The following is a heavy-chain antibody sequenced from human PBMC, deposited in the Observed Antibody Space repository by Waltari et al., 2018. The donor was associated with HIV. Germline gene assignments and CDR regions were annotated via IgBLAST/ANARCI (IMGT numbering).Heavy chain of an antibody. CDR3: AKDDLGGYYSYYCDY. Sequence: QVQLVESGGGVVQPGRSLRLSCAASGFTFSSYGMHWVRQAPGKGLEWVAVISYDGSNKYYADSGKGRFTISRDKSKNTLYLQMNSLRAEDTAVYYCAKDDLGGYYSYYCDYWGQGTLVTVSS. CDR1: GFTFSSYG. J-gene: IGHJ4*02. V-gene: IGHV3-30*18. D-gene: IGHD3-22*01. CDR2: ISYDGSNK.